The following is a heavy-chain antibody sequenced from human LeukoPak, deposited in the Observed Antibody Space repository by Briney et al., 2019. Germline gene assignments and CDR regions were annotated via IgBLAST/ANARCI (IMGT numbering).Heavy chain of an antibody. J-gene: IGHJ4*02. CDR1: GFTFSSYG. D-gene: IGHD4-17*01. CDR2: ISYDGSNK. V-gene: IGHV3-30*18. Sequence: GGSLRLSCAASGFTFSSYGMHWVRQAPGKGLEWVAVISYDGSNKYYADSVKGRFTISRDNSKNTLYLQVNSLRAEDTAVYYCAKAKKMTTVTTIDYWGQGTLVTVSS. CDR3: AKAKKMTTVTTIDY.